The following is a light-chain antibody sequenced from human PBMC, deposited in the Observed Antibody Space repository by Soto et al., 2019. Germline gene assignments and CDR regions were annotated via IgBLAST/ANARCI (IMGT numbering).Light chain of an antibody. V-gene: IGLV2-8*01. CDR2: AIS. CDR1: SRDVGGNNY. CDR3: LSYAGSTNYV. J-gene: IGLJ1*01. Sequence: QSALTHPPSASGAPGQSVSISCTGTSRDVGGNNYVSWYQQHPGKAPTLMIYAISKRPSAVPDRFSGSKSGNTASLTVSGLQAEDEADYFCLSYAGSTNYVFGTGTKVTV.